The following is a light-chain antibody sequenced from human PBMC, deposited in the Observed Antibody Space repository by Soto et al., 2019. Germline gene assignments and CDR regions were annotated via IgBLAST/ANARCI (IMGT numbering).Light chain of an antibody. CDR2: DVS. Sequence: QSALTQPASVSGSPGQSITISCTGTSSDVGGYNYVSWYQQHPGKAPKVMIYDVSNRPSGVSNRFSGSKSGNTASLTISGLQAEDEADYYCSSYTSSSTVVVFGGGTKVTVL. CDR3: SSYTSSSTVVV. CDR1: SSDVGGYNY. V-gene: IGLV2-14*01. J-gene: IGLJ2*01.